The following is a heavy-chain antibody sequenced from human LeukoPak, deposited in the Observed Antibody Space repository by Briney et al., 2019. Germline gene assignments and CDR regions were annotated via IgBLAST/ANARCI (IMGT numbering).Heavy chain of an antibody. CDR3: ARGQGGNYYLNYFDY. CDR1: GGSISSSSYY. CDR2: IYYSGST. J-gene: IGHJ4*02. Sequence: PSETLSLTCTVSGGSISSSSYYWGWIRQPPGKGLEWIGTIYYSGSTFSNPSFRSRVTISVDTSRNQFSLRLTSVTAADTAVYYCARGQGGNYYLNYFDYWGQGALSPSPQ. V-gene: IGHV4-39*07. D-gene: IGHD1-26*01.